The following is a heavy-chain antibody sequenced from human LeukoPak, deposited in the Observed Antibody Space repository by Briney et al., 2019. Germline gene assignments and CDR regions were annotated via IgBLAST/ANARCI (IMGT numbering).Heavy chain of an antibody. CDR3: LRGDRRDY. CDR1: GFTFGSYN. CDR2: IDSSGGYM. J-gene: IGHJ4*02. V-gene: IGHV3-21*06. Sequence: GGSLRLSCAASGFTFGSYNMNWARQAPGKGLEWVSSIDSSGGYMFYADSVKGRFIISRDNAKDSLYLQMNSLRVEDTAVYYCLRGDRRDYWGQGTLVTVSS.